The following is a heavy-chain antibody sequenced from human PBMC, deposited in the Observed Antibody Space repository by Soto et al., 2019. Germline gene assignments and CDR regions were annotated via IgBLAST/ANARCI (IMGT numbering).Heavy chain of an antibody. J-gene: IGHJ6*02. V-gene: IGHV4-31*03. CDR1: GGSISSGGYY. CDR3: ARDAGYSGYDLGYYYYYGMDV. Sequence: QVQLQESGPGLVKPSQTLSLTCTVSGGSISSGGYYWSWIRQHPGKGLEWIGYIYYSGSTYYNPSLKRRVTISVDTSKNQFSLKLSSVTAADTAVYYCARDAGYSGYDLGYYYYYGMDVWGQGTTVTVSS. D-gene: IGHD5-12*01. CDR2: IYYSGST.